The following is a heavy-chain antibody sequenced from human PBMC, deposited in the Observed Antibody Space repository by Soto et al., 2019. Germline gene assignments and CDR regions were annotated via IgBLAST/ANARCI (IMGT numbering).Heavy chain of an antibody. CDR3: ARWGGLSCSGAVCFKKPFDY. J-gene: IGHJ4*02. D-gene: IGHD2-8*02. CDR2: IIPISGTT. V-gene: IGHV1-69*06. CDR1: GGTFNNYA. Sequence: QVQLVQSGAEVKRPESSMKVSCKPSGGTFNNYAINWVRQAHGQGREWMGAIIPISGTTKYAQKFQGRVTITADKSTRTVYMVLSSLRSEDTAVYYCARWGGLSCSGAVCFKKPFDYWGQGTLVTVSS.